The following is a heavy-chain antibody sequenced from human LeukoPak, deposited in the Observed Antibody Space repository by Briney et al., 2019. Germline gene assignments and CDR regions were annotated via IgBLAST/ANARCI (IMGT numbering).Heavy chain of an antibody. Sequence: ASVKVSCKASGYTFTSYDINWVRQATGQGLEWMGWMNPNSGNTGYAQKFQGRVTITRNTSISTAYMELSSRRSEDTAVYYCARGLGYCSGGSCYPRWGQGTLVTVSS. J-gene: IGHJ4*02. CDR1: GYTFTSYD. V-gene: IGHV1-8*03. CDR2: MNPNSGNT. D-gene: IGHD2-15*01. CDR3: ARGLGYCSGGSCYPR.